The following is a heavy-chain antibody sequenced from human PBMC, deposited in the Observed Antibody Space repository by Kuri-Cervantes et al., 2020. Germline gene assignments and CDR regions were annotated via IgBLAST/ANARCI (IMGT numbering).Heavy chain of an antibody. CDR1: GFTFDDYG. CDR3: ARDPFTYYYDSSGYPY. D-gene: IGHD3-22*01. Sequence: GGSLRLSCAASGFTFDDYGMNWVRQAPGKGLEWVSYISSSTNTIYYADSVKGRFTISRDNAKNTLYLQMNSLRAEDTAVYYCARDPFTYYYDSSGYPYWGQGTLVTVSS. CDR2: ISSSTNTI. J-gene: IGHJ4*02. V-gene: IGHV3-48*04.